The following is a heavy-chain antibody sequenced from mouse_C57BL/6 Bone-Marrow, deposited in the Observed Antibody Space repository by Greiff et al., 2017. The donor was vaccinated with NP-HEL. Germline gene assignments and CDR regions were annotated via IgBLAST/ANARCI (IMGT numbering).Heavy chain of an antibody. J-gene: IGHJ4*01. CDR1: GFTFSDYY. V-gene: IGHV5-12*01. CDR2: ISNGGGST. D-gene: IGHD1-1*01. Sequence: EVKVVESGGGLVQPGGSLKLSCAASGFTFSDYYMYWVRQTPEKRLEWVAYISNGGGSTYYPDTVKGRFTISRDNAKNTLYLQMSRLKSEDTAMYYCARRPTVADGYAMDYWGQGTSVTVSS. CDR3: ARRPTVADGYAMDY.